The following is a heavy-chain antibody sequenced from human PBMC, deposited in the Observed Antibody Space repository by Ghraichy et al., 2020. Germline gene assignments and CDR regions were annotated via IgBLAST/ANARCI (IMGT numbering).Heavy chain of an antibody. CDR1: GGSIRSYY. D-gene: IGHD4-23*01. V-gene: IGHV4-4*07. CDR3: ARNHDGGYIDY. J-gene: IGHJ4*02. Sequence: SETLSLTCTVSGGSIRSYYWSWIRQPAGKGLEWIGRIYTSGSTNYNPSLKSRVTMSVDTSKNHFSLRLTSVTAADTALYYCARNHDGGYIDYWGQGTLVTVSS. CDR2: IYTSGST.